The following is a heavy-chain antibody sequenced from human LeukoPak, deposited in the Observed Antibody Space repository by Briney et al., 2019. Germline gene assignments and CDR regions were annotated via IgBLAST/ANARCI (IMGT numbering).Heavy chain of an antibody. CDR3: ARRARATAGGDYFDY. D-gene: IGHD6-13*01. CDR1: GSSMNNYY. CDR2: FHYTRNT. Sequence: PSETLSLTCTVSGSSMNNYYWTWIWQSPGKGLEWIGYFHYTRNTNYNPSLRGRVTMSADTSKNQFSLKLNSVTAADTAVYYCARRARATAGGDYFDYWGQGTLVTVSS. J-gene: IGHJ4*02. V-gene: IGHV4-59*08.